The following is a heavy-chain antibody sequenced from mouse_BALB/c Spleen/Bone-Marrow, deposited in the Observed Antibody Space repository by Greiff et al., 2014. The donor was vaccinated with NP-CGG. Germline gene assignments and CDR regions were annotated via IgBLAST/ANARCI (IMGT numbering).Heavy chain of an antibody. CDR1: GFTFSNYA. J-gene: IGHJ3*01. CDR3: ARQGVPRDGYTWFIS. Sequence: DVKLVESGGDLVKPGGSLKLSCAASGFTFSNYAMSWVRQTPEKRLEWVASISSGGSYTYYTDSVKGRFTISRDNAKNTLYLQMSSLRSEDTAIYYCARQGVPRDGYTWFISWGQGSLVTVSA. CDR2: ISSGGSYT. D-gene: IGHD2-3*01. V-gene: IGHV5-9-3*01.